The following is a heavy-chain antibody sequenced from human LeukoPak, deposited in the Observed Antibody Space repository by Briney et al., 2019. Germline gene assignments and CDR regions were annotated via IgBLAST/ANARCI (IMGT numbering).Heavy chain of an antibody. J-gene: IGHJ6*02. D-gene: IGHD4-23*01. Sequence: GGSLRLSCAASGFTFSSYAMSWVRQAPGKGLEWVSAISGSGGSTYYADSVKGRSTISRDNSKNTLYLQMNSLRAEDTAVYYCAKYGGNSPYYYGMDVWGQGTTVTVSS. CDR1: GFTFSSYA. CDR2: ISGSGGST. V-gene: IGHV3-23*01. CDR3: AKYGGNSPYYYGMDV.